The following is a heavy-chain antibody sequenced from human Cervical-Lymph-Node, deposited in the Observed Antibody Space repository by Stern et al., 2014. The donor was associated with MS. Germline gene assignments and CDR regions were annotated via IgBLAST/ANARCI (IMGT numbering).Heavy chain of an antibody. CDR2: IYPGESET. V-gene: IGHV5-51*03. Sequence: VQLVESGAEVKKPGESLRISCEVSGYRFTNNWIGWVRQMPGKGLEWMGIIYPGESETRYSPYFQGQVTILVDKSTTTASLQWSGLKASDTAIYYCARRGDGYMGIDYWGQGTLVTVSS. CDR3: ARRGDGYMGIDY. CDR1: GYRFTNNW. J-gene: IGHJ4*02. D-gene: IGHD5-24*01.